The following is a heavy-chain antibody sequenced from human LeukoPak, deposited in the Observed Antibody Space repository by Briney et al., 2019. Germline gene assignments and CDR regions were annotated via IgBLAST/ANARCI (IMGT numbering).Heavy chain of an antibody. CDR3: ARVPISGPYTMSIDY. D-gene: IGHD3-10*02. J-gene: IGHJ4*02. V-gene: IGHV4-59*01. CDR2: IYYSGST. CDR1: GGSISSYY. Sequence: SETLSLTCTVSGGSISSYYWSWIRQPPGKGLEWIGYIYYSGSTNYNPSLKSRVTISVDTSKNQFSLKLSSETAADTAVYYCARVPISGPYTMSIDYWGQGTLVTVSS.